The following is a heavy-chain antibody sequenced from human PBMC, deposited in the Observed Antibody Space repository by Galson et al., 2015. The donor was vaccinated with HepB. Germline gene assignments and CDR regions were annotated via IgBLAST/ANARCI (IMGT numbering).Heavy chain of an antibody. CDR3: ATDTHHLKGYCSSTSCYPHFDY. D-gene: IGHD2-2*01. Sequence: SLRLSCAASGFTFSSYAMSWVRQAPGKGLEWVSAISGSGGSTYYADSVKGRFTISRDNSKNTLYLQMNSLRAEDTAVYYCATDTHHLKGYCSSTSCYPHFDYWGQGTLVTVSS. CDR2: ISGSGGST. V-gene: IGHV3-23*01. J-gene: IGHJ4*02. CDR1: GFTFSSYA.